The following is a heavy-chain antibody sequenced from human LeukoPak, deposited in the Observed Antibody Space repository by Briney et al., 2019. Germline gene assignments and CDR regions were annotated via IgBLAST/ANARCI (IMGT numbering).Heavy chain of an antibody. Sequence: GGSLRLSCAASGFTFSSYGMHWVRQAPGKGLEWVAVIWYDGSNKYYADSVKGRFTISGDNSKNTLYLQMNSLRAEDTAVYYCAKLGDDYSSWFDPWGQGTLVTVSS. CDR3: AKLGDDYSSWFDP. CDR2: IWYDGSNK. D-gene: IGHD4-11*01. V-gene: IGHV3-33*06. J-gene: IGHJ5*02. CDR1: GFTFSSYG.